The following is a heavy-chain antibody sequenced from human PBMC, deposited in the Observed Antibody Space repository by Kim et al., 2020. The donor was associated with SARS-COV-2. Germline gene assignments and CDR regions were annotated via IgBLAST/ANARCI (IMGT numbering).Heavy chain of an antibody. V-gene: IGHV4-4*02. Sequence: SETLSLTCGVSGGSISSNNWWSWVRQPPGKGLEWIGDIYHSGPTNYNPSLKSRVTISVDKSKNQLSLNLRSMTAADTAVYYCARPVAGSVWDVWGQGTTDTVSS. CDR1: GGSISSNNW. J-gene: IGHJ6*02. CDR3: ARPVAGSVWDV. D-gene: IGHD6-19*01. CDR2: IYHSGPT.